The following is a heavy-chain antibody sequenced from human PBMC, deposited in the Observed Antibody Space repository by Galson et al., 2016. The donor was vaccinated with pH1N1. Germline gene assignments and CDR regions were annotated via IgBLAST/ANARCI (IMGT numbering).Heavy chain of an antibody. Sequence: SVKVSCKASGYTFTGYYIQWVRQAPGQGFEWTGRINPNRGGTYYAQKSQDRVTMTRDTSNTTAYMVLSGLTHDDTAVYYCAREVVDGPPGDRSYWFDPWGQGTLVTVSS. J-gene: IGHJ5*02. CDR1: GYTFTGYY. CDR2: INPNRGGT. V-gene: IGHV1-2*06. D-gene: IGHD3-16*01. CDR3: AREVVDGPPGDRSYWFDP.